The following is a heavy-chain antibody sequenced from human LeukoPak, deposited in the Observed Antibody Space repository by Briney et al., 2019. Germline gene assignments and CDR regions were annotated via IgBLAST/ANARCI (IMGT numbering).Heavy chain of an antibody. CDR2: ISAYNGNT. D-gene: IGHD3-10*01. Sequence: ATVKVSCKASGYTFTSYGISWVRQAPGQGLEWMGWISAYNGNTNYAQKLQGRVTMTTDTSTSTAYMELRSLRSDDTAVYYCARFWRGFGELPNDYWGQGTLVTVSS. V-gene: IGHV1-18*01. CDR1: GYTFTSYG. CDR3: ARFWRGFGELPNDY. J-gene: IGHJ4*02.